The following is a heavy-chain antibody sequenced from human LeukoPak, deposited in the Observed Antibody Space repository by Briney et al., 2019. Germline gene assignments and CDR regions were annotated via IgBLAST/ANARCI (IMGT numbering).Heavy chain of an antibody. CDR2: IKSKTDGGTT. Sequence: PGGSLRLSCAASGFTFNNAWMSWVREAPGKGMEWVGRIKSKTDGGTTDYAAPVKGRFTISTDDSKTTVYLQMNSLKPEDTAVYYCSASTYWGQGTLVTVSS. V-gene: IGHV3-15*01. J-gene: IGHJ4*02. CDR3: SASTY. CDR1: GFTFNNAW.